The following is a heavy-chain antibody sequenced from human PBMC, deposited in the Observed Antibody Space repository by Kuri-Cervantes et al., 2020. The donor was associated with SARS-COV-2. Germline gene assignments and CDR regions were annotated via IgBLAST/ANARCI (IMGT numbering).Heavy chain of an antibody. CDR1: GFTFDDYG. J-gene: IGHJ4*02. CDR3: ARGKQDFDY. V-gene: IGHV3-20*04. CDR2: INWNGGST. Sequence: GESLKISCAASGFTFDDYGMSWVRQAPGKGLEWVSGINWNGGSTGYADSVKGRFTISRDNSRNTLFLQMNSPRAEDTAVYYCARGKQDFDYWGQGTLVTVSS.